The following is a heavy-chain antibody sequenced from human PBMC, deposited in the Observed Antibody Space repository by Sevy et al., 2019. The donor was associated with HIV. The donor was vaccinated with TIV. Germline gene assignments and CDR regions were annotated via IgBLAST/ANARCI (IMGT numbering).Heavy chain of an antibody. D-gene: IGHD6-13*01. V-gene: IGHV3-72*01. CDR1: GFTFSDHY. J-gene: IGHJ4*02. Sequence: GGSLRLSCAASGFTFSDHYMEWVRQAPGKGLEWVGRTRNKADSYTTEYAASVKGRLTISRDDSKNSLYLQINSLKTEDTAVYYCATHAGIAAAGRVFDYWGQGSLVTVSS. CDR2: TRNKADSYTT. CDR3: ATHAGIAAAGRVFDY.